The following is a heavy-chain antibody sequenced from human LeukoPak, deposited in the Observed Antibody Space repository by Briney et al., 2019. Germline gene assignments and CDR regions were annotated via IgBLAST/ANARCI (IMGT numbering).Heavy chain of an antibody. V-gene: IGHV3-74*01. CDR2: INIDGISP. Sequence: PGGSLRLSCAASGFTFRKYWMHWVRQAPGKGLVWVSRINIDGISPRYADCVDGRFTISIDNANISLYLQMNSLRAEDTAVYYCASASPGIAAYFDYWGRGTLVTVSS. D-gene: IGHD6-13*01. J-gene: IGHJ4*02. CDR3: ASASPGIAAYFDY. CDR1: GFTFRKYW.